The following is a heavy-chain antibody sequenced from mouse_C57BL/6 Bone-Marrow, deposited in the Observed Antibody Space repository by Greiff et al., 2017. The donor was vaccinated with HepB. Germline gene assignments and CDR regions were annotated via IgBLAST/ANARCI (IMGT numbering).Heavy chain of an antibody. V-gene: IGHV14-4*01. CDR2: IDPENGDT. CDR1: GFNIKDDY. J-gene: IGHJ2*01. CDR3: TPLLLRN. Sequence: EVKLQESGAELVRPGASVKLSCTASGFNIKDDYMHWVKQRPEQGLEWIGWIDPENGDTEYASKFQGKATITADTSSNTAYLQLSSLTSEDTAVYYCTPLLLRNWGQGTTLTVSS. D-gene: IGHD1-1*01.